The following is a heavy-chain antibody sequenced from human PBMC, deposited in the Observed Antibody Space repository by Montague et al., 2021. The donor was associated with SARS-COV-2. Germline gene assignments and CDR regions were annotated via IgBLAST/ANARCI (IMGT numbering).Heavy chain of an antibody. CDR1: GDSVSSNTAT. Sequence: CAISGDSVSSNTATWNWNRQSPSRGLEWLGRTYYRSKWYHDYAISLKSRITINPDTSKNQFSLQLGSVAPEDTAVFYCARATTRMLYPENAFDIWGQGTMVTVSS. J-gene: IGHJ3*02. CDR3: ARATTRMLYPENAFDI. CDR2: TYYRSKWYH. V-gene: IGHV6-1*01. D-gene: IGHD2-15*01.